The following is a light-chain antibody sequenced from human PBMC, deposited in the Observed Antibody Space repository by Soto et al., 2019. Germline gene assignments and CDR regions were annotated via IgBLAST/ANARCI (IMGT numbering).Light chain of an antibody. CDR3: QQLNTYPLT. Sequence: DIQLTQSPSFLSASVGDRVTITCRASQGISSYLDWYQQKPGKAPKLLIYAASSLQGGVPSRFSGSGSGTEFTLTISSLQPEDSATYYCQQLNTYPLTFGGGTKVEIK. J-gene: IGKJ4*01. V-gene: IGKV1-9*01. CDR1: QGISSY. CDR2: AAS.